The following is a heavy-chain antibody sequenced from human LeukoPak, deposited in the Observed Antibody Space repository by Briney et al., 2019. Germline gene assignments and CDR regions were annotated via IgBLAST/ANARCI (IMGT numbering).Heavy chain of an antibody. Sequence: GGSLRLPCAASGFTFSPNAMNWVCQAPVKGLEWVSGIGGDGRSHYIDSVKGRFTISRDNSKNTLYLQMNSLRAEDTALYYCAKDLHNRSDIDYWGEGTLVTVSS. CDR2: IGGDGRS. J-gene: IGHJ4*02. D-gene: IGHD3-3*01. V-gene: IGHV3-23*01. CDR3: AKDLHNRSDIDY. CDR1: GFTFSPNA.